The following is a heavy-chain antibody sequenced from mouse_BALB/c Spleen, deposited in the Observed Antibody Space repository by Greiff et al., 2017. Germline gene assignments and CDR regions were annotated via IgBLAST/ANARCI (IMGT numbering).Heavy chain of an antibody. CDR3: ARANYGNYSYAMDY. J-gene: IGHJ4*01. D-gene: IGHD2-1*01. CDR1: GYSITSDYA. V-gene: IGHV3-2*02. Sequence: EVKLLESGPGLVKPSQSLSLTCTVTGYSITSDYAWNWIRQFPGNKLEWMGYISYSGSTSYNPSLKSRISITRDTSKNQFFLQLNSVTTEDTATYYCARANYGNYSYAMDYWGQGTSVTVSS. CDR2: ISYSGST.